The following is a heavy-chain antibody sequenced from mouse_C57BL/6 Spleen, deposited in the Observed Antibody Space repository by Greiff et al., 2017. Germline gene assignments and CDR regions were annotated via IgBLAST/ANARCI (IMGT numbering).Heavy chain of an antibody. V-gene: IGHV5-16*01. CDR1: GFTFSDYY. Sequence: EVKLVESEGGLVQPGSSMKLSCTASGFTFSDYYMAWVRQVPEKGLEWVANINYDGSSTYYLDSLKSRFIISRDNAKNILYLQMSSLKSEDTATYYCAREGVTTGFDYWGQGTTLTVSS. CDR2: INYDGSST. J-gene: IGHJ2*01. CDR3: AREGVTTGFDY. D-gene: IGHD2-2*01.